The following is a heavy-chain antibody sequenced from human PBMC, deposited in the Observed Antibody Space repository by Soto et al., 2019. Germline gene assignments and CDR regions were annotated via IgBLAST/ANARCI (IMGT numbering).Heavy chain of an antibody. CDR1: GYTFTSYY. V-gene: IGHV1-46*01. CDR3: ARVEMATIKGNAFDI. Sequence: ASVKVSCKAAGYTFTSYYMYWVRQAPGQGLEWMGIINPSGGSTSYAQKFQGRVTMTRDTSTSTVYMELSSLRSEDTAVYYCARVEMATIKGNAFDIWGQGTMVTVSS. D-gene: IGHD5-12*01. CDR2: INPSGGST. J-gene: IGHJ3*02.